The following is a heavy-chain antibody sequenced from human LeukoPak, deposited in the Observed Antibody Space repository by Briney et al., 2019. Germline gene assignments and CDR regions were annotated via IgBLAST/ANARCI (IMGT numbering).Heavy chain of an antibody. CDR1: GFTFSSYE. J-gene: IGHJ6*02. CDR3: ARGGGYYGSGSLHYYYYGMGV. V-gene: IGHV3-48*03. CDR2: ISSSGNTI. Sequence: PGGSLRLSCAASGFTFSSYEMNWVRQAPGKGLEWVSYISSSGNTIYYADSVKGRFTISRDNAKNSLYLQMNSLRAEDTAVYYCARGGGYYGSGSLHYYYYGMGVWGQGTTVTVSS. D-gene: IGHD3-10*01.